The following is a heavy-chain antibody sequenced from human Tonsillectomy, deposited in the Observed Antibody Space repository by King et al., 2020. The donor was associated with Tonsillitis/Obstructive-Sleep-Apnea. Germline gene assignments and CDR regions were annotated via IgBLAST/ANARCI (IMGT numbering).Heavy chain of an antibody. D-gene: IGHD5/OR15-5a*01. J-gene: IGHJ5*02. CDR3: ARKWRGLRGGFAP. CDR1: GYTLTSYA. Sequence: QLVQSGAEVKKPGASVKVSCKASGYTLTSYAMHWVRQAPGQRLEWMGWINAGNGNTKYSQKFQGRVTIXRDTSASTAYMELSSLRPEDTAVYYCARKWRGLRGGFAPWGXGTRVTVSS. V-gene: IGHV1-3*01. CDR2: INAGNGNT.